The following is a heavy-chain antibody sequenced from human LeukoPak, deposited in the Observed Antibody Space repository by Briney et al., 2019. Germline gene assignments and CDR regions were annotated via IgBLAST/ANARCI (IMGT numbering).Heavy chain of an antibody. CDR3: ARELRTFDF. CDR1: GFTFSSYW. D-gene: IGHD3-16*01. Sequence: GGSLRLSCAVSGFTFSSYWMTWVSQAPGEGLEWVAKIKQNGDELNYVDSVEDRFTISRDNAKNSLYLHMTDLRAEDTAVYYCARELRTFDFWGQGTLVTVSS. V-gene: IGHV3-7*01. J-gene: IGHJ4*02. CDR2: IKQNGDEL.